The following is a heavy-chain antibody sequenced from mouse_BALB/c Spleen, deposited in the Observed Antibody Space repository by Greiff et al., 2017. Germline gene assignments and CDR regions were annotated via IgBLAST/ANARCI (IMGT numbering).Heavy chain of an antibody. CDR3: AQLDYYGSSYWYFDV. CDR1: GYSITSDYA. CDR2: ISYSGST. D-gene: IGHD1-1*01. J-gene: IGHJ1*01. V-gene: IGHV3-2*02. Sequence: EVQLQESGPGLVKPSQSLSLTCTVTGYSITSDYAWNWIRQFPGNKLEWMGYISYSGSTSYNPSLKSRISITRDTSKNQFFLQLNSVTTEDTATYYCAQLDYYGSSYWYFDVWGAGTTVTVSS.